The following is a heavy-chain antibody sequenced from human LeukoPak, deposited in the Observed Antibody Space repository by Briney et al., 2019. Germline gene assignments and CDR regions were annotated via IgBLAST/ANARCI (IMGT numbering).Heavy chain of an antibody. CDR1: GYTFTGYY. Sequence: ASVKVSCKASGYTFTGYYMHWVRQATGQGLEWVGWMNPNGGNTGYAQKFQGRVTITRNTSISTAYMELSSLRSEDTAVYYCARANGDYVDAFDIWGQGTMVTVSS. D-gene: IGHD4-17*01. V-gene: IGHV1-8*03. CDR2: MNPNGGNT. CDR3: ARANGDYVDAFDI. J-gene: IGHJ3*02.